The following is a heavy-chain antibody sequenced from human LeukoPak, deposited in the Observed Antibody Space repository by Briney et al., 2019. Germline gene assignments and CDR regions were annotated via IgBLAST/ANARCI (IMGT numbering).Heavy chain of an antibody. J-gene: IGHJ5*02. CDR2: IHYSGST. D-gene: IGHD6-19*01. Sequence: WETLSLTCTVSGGSISSYYWSWIRQPPGKGLEWIGYIHYSGSTNYNPSLKSRVTISVDTSRNQFSMNLNSVTAADTAVYYCAKGAGPPWFDPWGQGTLVTVSS. CDR1: GGSISSYY. V-gene: IGHV4-59*08. CDR3: AKGAGPPWFDP.